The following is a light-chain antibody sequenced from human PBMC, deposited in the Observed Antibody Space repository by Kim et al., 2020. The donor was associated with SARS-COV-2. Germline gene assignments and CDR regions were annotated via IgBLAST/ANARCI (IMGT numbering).Light chain of an antibody. Sequence: EIVLTQSPGTLSLSPGERATLSCMASQSVSSSYLAWYQQKPGQAPRLLIYGASSRATGIPDRFSGSGSETDFTLTISRLEPEDFAVYYCQQYGRSPFTFGPGTKVDIK. CDR2: GAS. CDR3: QQYGRSPFT. J-gene: IGKJ3*01. V-gene: IGKV3-20*01. CDR1: QSVSSSY.